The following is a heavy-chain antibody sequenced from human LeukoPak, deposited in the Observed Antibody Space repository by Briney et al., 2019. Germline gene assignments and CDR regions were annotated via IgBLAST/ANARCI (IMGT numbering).Heavy chain of an antibody. J-gene: IGHJ4*02. CDR3: VRDPLRGYDY. CDR2: ISGSSSDI. V-gene: IGHV3-48*02. Sequence: GGSLRLSCAASGFTFSSYSMDWVRQAPGKGPEWISYISGSSSDIHYADSVKGRFTISRDNARNSLYLQMNSLRDEDTAVYYCVRDPLRGYDYWGQGTPVTVSS. D-gene: IGHD6-13*01. CDR1: GFTFSSYS.